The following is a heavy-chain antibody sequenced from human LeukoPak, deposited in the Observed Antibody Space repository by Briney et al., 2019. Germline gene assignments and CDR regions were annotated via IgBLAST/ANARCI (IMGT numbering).Heavy chain of an antibody. D-gene: IGHD5-18*01. V-gene: IGHV4-59*01. CDR1: GGSISSYY. CDR2: IYYSGST. Sequence: SETLSLTCTVSGGSISSYYWSWIRQPPGKGLEWIGDIYYSGSTNYNPSLKSRVTISVDTSKNQFSLKLSSVTAADTAVYYCARDRRAGEIQLWPIFDYWGQGTLVTVSS. CDR3: ARDRRAGEIQLWPIFDY. J-gene: IGHJ4*02.